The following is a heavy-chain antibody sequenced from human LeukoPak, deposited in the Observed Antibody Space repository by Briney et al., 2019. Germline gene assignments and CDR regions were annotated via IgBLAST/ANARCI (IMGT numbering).Heavy chain of an antibody. CDR2: ISSSSGTI. Sequence: PGGSLRLSCAASGFTFSSYNMNWVRQAPGKGLQWVSYISSSSGTIYYADSVKGRFTISRDNAKNSLYLQMNSLRAEDTAVYYCARGPYSSNWYVDYWGQGTLVTVAS. J-gene: IGHJ4*02. CDR1: GFTFSSYN. D-gene: IGHD6-13*01. V-gene: IGHV3-48*01. CDR3: ARGPYSSNWYVDY.